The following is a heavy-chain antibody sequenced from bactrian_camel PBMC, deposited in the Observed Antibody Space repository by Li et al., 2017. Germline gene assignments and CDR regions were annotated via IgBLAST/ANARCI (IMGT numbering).Heavy chain of an antibody. CDR2: INTRTRLT. CDR3: AAVNGAGRLPAENALLFLPRVARGN. Sequence: HVQLVESGGGSVQVGGSLRLSCVVSGHTYGCACVGWFSQAPGKERKGIATINTRTRLTYYDQSVRDRITISQDSAKNTLYLQMDSLKPEDTGMYYCAAVNGAGRLPAENALLFLPRVARGNWGQGTQVTVS. D-gene: IGHD7*01. J-gene: IGHJ4*01. CDR1: GHTYGCAC. V-gene: IGHV3S1*01.